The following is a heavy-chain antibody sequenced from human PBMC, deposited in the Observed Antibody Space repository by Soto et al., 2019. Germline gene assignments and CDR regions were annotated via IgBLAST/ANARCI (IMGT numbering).Heavy chain of an antibody. D-gene: IGHD5-12*01. Sequence: SETLSLTCAVYGGSFSGYYWSWIRQPPGKGLEWIGEINHSGSTNYNPSLKSRVTISVDTSKNQFSLKLSSVTAADTAVYYCARVMDDPEIYSGYDFDDYWGQGTLVTVSS. CDR2: INHSGST. V-gene: IGHV4-34*01. CDR1: GGSFSGYY. CDR3: ARVMDDPEIYSGYDFDDY. J-gene: IGHJ4*02.